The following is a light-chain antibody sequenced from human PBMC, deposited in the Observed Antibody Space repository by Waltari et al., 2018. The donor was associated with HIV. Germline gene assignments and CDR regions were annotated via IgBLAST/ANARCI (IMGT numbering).Light chain of an antibody. CDR1: SSDVGGYNY. J-gene: IGLJ2*01. V-gene: IGLV2-14*01. CDR3: SSYTRSSTHVV. CDR2: EVS. Sequence: QSALTQPASVSGSPGQSITISCTGTSSDVGGYNYVSRYQQHPGKAPKLMIYEVSNRPSGVSNRFSGSKSGNTASLTISGLQAEDEADYYCSSYTRSSTHVVFGGGTKLTVL.